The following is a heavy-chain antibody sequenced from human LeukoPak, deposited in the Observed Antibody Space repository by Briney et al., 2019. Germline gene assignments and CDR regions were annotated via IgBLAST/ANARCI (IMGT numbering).Heavy chain of an antibody. D-gene: IGHD1-26*01. CDR3: ARGPKIIVGAKAYYYGMDV. V-gene: IGHV4-30-2*01. CDR1: GGSISSGGYS. Sequence: PSETLSLTCAVSGGSISSGGYSRSWIRQPPGKGLEWIGYIYHSGSTYYNPSLKSRVTISVDRSKNQFSLKLSSVTAADTAVSYCARGPKIIVGAKAYYYGMDVWGQGTTVTVSS. CDR2: IYHSGST. J-gene: IGHJ6*02.